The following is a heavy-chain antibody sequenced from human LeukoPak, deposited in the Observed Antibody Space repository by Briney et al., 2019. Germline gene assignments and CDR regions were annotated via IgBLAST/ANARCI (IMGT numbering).Heavy chain of an antibody. CDR1: GYSISSGYY. J-gene: IGHJ5*02. V-gene: IGHV4-38-2*02. D-gene: IGHD1-14*01. Sequence: SETLSLTCTVSGYSISSGYYWGWIRQPPGKGREWIGSIYQSGTTYYNPSLKSRVNISVDTSKNQFSLKLNSVTAADTAVYYCARFSVSQAWFDPWGQGTLVTVSS. CDR3: ARFSVSQAWFDP. CDR2: IYQSGTT.